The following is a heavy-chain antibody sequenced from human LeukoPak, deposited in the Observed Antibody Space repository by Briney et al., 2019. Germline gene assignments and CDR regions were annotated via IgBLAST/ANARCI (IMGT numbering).Heavy chain of an antibody. D-gene: IGHD1-26*01. CDR1: GGSISGYS. CDR2: IYYSGST. Sequence: SETLSLTCTVSGGSISGYSWSWIRQPPGEGLEWIGYIYYSGSTNYNPSLKGRGTISVDTSKNQFSLKLSSVTAADTAVYYCARSSGSYLGLAHWGQGTLVTVSS. J-gene: IGHJ4*02. V-gene: IGHV4-59*08. CDR3: ARSSGSYLGLAH.